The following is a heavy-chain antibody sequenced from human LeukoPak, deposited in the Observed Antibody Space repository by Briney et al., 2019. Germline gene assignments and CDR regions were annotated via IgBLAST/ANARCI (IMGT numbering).Heavy chain of an antibody. CDR3: ARVLRYCSSTSCYTLGY. Sequence: GASVKVSCKASGYTFTSYDINWVRQATGQGLEWMGWMNPNSGNTGYAQKFQGRDTMTRNTSISTAYMELSSLRSEDTAVYYCARVLRYCSSTSCYTLGYWGQGTLVTVSS. CDR2: MNPNSGNT. J-gene: IGHJ4*02. CDR1: GYTFTSYD. D-gene: IGHD2-2*02. V-gene: IGHV1-8*01.